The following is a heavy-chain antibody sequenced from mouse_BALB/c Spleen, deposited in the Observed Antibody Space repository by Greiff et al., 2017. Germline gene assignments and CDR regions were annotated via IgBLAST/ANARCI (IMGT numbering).Heavy chain of an antibody. D-gene: IGHD2-1*01. CDR1: GYTFTNYW. CDR2: IYPGGGYT. V-gene: IGHV1-63*02. CDR3: ARRDGTPYAMDY. J-gene: IGHJ4*01. Sequence: VQLQQSGAELVRPGTSVKISCKASGYTFTNYWLGWVKQRPGHGLEWIGDIYPGGGYTNYNEKFKGKATLTADTSSSTAYMQLSSLTSEDSAVYFCARRDGTPYAMDYWGQGTSVTVSS.